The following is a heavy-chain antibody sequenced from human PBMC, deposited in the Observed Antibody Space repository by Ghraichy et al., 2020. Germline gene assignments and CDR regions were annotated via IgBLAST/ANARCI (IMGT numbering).Heavy chain of an antibody. V-gene: IGHV4-59*01. Sequence: SETLSLTCTVSVGSISSYYWSWIRQSPGKGLEWIGFFSDSGSTKYNPSLKSRVTISVDTSKNHFSLKLSSVTAADTAVYYCARRGWYFDLWGRGTLVTVSS. CDR3: ARRGWYFDL. J-gene: IGHJ2*01. D-gene: IGHD3-10*01. CDR1: VGSISSYY. CDR2: FSDSGST.